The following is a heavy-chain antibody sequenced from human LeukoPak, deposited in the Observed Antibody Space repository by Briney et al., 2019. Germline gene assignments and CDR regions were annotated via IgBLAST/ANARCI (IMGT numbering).Heavy chain of an antibody. V-gene: IGHV4-61*02. CDR3: ARATKYYFDY. Sequence: PSETLSLTCTVSGGSISSSSNYWSWIRQPAGKGLEWIGRIYTSGSTNYNPSLKSRVTMSVDTSKNQFSLKLSSVTAADTAVYYCARATKYYFDYWGQGTLVTVSS. CDR1: GGSISSSSNY. J-gene: IGHJ4*02. CDR2: IYTSGST. D-gene: IGHD5-24*01.